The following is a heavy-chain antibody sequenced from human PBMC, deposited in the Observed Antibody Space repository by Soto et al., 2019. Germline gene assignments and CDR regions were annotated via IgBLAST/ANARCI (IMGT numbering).Heavy chain of an antibody. J-gene: IGHJ5*02. CDR1: GYTLTELS. V-gene: IGHV1-24*01. CDR3: ATVACSGGSCYGNNWFDP. D-gene: IGHD2-15*01. Sequence: GASVKVSCKVSGYTLTELSMHWVRQAPGKGLEWMGGFDPEDGETIYAQKFQGRVTMTEDTSTDTAYMELSSLRSEDTAVYYCATVACSGGSCYGNNWFDPWGQGTLVTSPQ. CDR2: FDPEDGET.